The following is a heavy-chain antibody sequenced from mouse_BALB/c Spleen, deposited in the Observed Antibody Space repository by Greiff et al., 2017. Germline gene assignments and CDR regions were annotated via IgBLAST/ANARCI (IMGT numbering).Heavy chain of an antibody. V-gene: IGHV3-6*02. CDR3: ARGADGYYEGDY. D-gene: IGHD2-3*01. J-gene: IGHJ4*01. CDR2: ISYDGSN. Sequence: DVKLQESGPGLVKPSQSLSLTCSVTGYSITSGYYWNWIRQFPGNKLEWMGYISYDGSNNYNPSLKNRISITRDTSKNQFFLKLNSVTTEDTATYYCARGADGYYEGDYWGQGTSVTVSS. CDR1: GYSITSGYY.